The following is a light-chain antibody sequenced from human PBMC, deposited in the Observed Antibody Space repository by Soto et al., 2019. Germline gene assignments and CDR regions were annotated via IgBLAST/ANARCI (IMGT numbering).Light chain of an antibody. CDR1: QSVSSN. CDR2: GAS. CDR3: QQYNNWPPWR. V-gene: IGKV3-15*01. J-gene: IGKJ1*01. Sequence: EIVMTQSPATLSVSPGERATLSCRASQSVSSNLAWYQQKPGQAPRLLIYGASTRATGIPARFSGSGSGTEFTLTIGSLESEDFAVYYCQQYNNWPPWRFCQGTKGEIK.